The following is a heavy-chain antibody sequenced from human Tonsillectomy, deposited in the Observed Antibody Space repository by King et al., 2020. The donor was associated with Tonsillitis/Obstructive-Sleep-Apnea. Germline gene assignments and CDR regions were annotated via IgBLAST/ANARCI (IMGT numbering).Heavy chain of an antibody. CDR3: ARERAGWGGIPEDY. D-gene: IGHD6-19*01. J-gene: IGHJ4*02. CDR1: GYTFTSYG. Sequence: VQLGESGAEVKKPGASVKVSCKASGYTFTSYGISCVRQAPGQGLEWMGWINAYNGNTNYAQKLQGRVTMTTDTSTSTAYMGLRSLRSDDTAVYYCARERAGWGGIPEDYWGQGTLVTVSS. V-gene: IGHV1-18*01. CDR2: INAYNGNT.